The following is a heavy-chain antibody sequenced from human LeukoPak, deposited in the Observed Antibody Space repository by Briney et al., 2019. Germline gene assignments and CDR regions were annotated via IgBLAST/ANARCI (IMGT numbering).Heavy chain of an antibody. D-gene: IGHD1-26*01. V-gene: IGHV3-21*01. CDR2: ISSSSSYI. Sequence: PGRSLRLSCAASGFTFSSYSMNWVRQAPGKGLEWVSSISSSSSYIYYADSVKGRFTISRDNAKNSLYLQMNSLRAEDTAVYYCARECLVCSYADAFDIWGQGTMVTVSS. CDR3: ARECLVCSYADAFDI. J-gene: IGHJ3*02. CDR1: GFTFSSYS.